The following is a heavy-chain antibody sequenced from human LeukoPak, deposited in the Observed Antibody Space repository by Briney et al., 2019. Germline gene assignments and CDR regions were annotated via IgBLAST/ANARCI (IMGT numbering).Heavy chain of an antibody. J-gene: IGHJ4*02. D-gene: IGHD1-26*01. V-gene: IGHV4-34*01. CDR1: GFTFSTSA. Sequence: AGGSLRLSCAASGFTFSTSAMSWIRQPPGKGLEWIGEINHSGSTNYNPSLKSRVTISVDTSKNQFSLKLSSVTAADTAVYYCARVRRSNMLLDYWGQGTLVTVSS. CDR2: INHSGST. CDR3: ARVRRSNMLLDY.